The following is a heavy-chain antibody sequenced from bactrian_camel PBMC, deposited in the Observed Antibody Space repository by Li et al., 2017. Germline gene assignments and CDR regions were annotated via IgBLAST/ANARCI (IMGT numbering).Heavy chain of an antibody. V-gene: IGHV3-2*01. CDR1: GFTSSTYF. D-gene: IGHD2*01. CDR2: IYSGGSST. Sequence: QVQLVESGGGLVQPGGSLRLSCVASGFTSSTYFVSWVRQSPEKGPEWASTIYSGGSSTYYADSVQGRFTIPKDNAKKTVYLEMNSLKPEDTAMYYCAADDGRYTWAFGYWGQGTQVTVS. J-gene: IGHJ6*01. CDR3: AADDGRYTWAFGY.